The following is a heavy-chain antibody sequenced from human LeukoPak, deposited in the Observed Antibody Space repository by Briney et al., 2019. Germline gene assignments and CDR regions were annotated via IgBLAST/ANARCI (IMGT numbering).Heavy chain of an antibody. Sequence: VASVKVSCKASGYTFASYGISWVRQAPGQGLEWMGGIIPIFGTANYAQKFQGRVTITADESTSTAYMELSSLRSEDTAVYYCARALHPYYYDSSGYYYMFGYWGQGTLVTVSS. V-gene: IGHV1-69*13. CDR1: GYTFASYG. CDR3: ARALHPYYYDSSGYYYMFGY. CDR2: IIPIFGTA. J-gene: IGHJ4*02. D-gene: IGHD3-22*01.